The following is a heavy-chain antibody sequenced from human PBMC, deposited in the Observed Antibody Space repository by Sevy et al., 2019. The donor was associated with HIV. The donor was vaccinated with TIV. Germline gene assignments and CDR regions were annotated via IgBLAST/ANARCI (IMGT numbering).Heavy chain of an antibody. CDR1: GYSFSSHW. Sequence: ESLKISCMASGYSFSSHWIGWVRQKPGKGLEWVGIIYPSDSETTYSPSFQGQVTISADKSINTAYLQWSSLKASDSAMYYCARQKRSADFLDYWGQGTLVTVSS. CDR2: IYPSDSET. CDR3: ARQKRSADFLDY. D-gene: IGHD2-21*02. V-gene: IGHV5-51*01. J-gene: IGHJ4*02.